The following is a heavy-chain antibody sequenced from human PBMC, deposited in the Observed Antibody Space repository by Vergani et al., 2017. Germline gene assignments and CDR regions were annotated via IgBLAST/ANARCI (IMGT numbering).Heavy chain of an antibody. V-gene: IGHV4-61*02. Sequence: QVQLQESGPGLVKPLQTLSLTCTVSGGSIDSGSYYWTWIRQPAGKGLEWIGRIFTKGSTNYNPSLKSRVTISLDTSENVISLRLTSVTAADTALYHCARHGGSGNYYHLFDSWGQGTLVIVSS. CDR2: IFTKGST. J-gene: IGHJ4*02. CDR3: ARHGGSGNYYHLFDS. CDR1: GGSIDSGSYY. D-gene: IGHD3-3*01.